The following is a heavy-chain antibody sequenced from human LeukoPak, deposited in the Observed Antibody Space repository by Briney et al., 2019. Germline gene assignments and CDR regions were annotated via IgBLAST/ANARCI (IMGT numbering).Heavy chain of an antibody. D-gene: IGHD3-10*01. Sequence: SETLSLTCTVSGGSISSSSYYWGWVRQPPGKGLEWIGSIYYSGSTYYNPSLKSRVTISVDTSKNQFSLKLSSVTAADTAVYYCARDRDYYGSGSQGFFDLWGRGTLVTVSS. J-gene: IGHJ2*01. CDR3: ARDRDYYGSGSQGFFDL. CDR2: IYYSGST. V-gene: IGHV4-39*07. CDR1: GGSISSSSYY.